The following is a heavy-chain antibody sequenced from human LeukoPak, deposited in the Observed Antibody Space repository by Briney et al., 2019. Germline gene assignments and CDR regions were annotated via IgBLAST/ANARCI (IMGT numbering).Heavy chain of an antibody. J-gene: IGHJ4*02. CDR3: ARGAPAVATIDY. V-gene: IGHV4-30-2*01. D-gene: IGHD5-12*01. Sequence: SETLSLTCAVSGGSISSGGYSWSWIRQPPGKGLEWIGYIYHSGSTYYNPSLKSRVTISVDTSKNQFSLKLSSVTAADTAVYYCARGAPAVATIDYWGQGTLVTVSS. CDR2: IYHSGST. CDR1: GGSISSGGYS.